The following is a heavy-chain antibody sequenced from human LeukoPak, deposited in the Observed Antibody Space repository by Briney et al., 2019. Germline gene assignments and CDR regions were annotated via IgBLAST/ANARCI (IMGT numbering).Heavy chain of an antibody. V-gene: IGHV4-30-2*01. D-gene: IGHD2-2*01. Sequence: SQTLSLTCAVPGGSISSGGYSWSWIRQPPGKGLEWIGYIYHSGSTYYNPSLKSRVTISVDRSKNQFSLKLSSVTAADTAVYYCARVVGYCSSTSCPYNWFDPWGQGTLVTVSS. CDR3: ARVVGYCSSTSCPYNWFDP. CDR1: GGSISSGGYS. CDR2: IYHSGST. J-gene: IGHJ5*02.